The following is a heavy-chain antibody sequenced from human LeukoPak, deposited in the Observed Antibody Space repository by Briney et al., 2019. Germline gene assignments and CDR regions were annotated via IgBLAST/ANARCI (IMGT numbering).Heavy chain of an antibody. CDR1: GGSFSGYY. Sequence: PSETLSLTCAVYGGSFSGYYWSWIRQPPGKGLEWIGEINHSGSTNYNPSLKSRVTISVDTSKNQFSLKLSSVTAADTAVYYCARGRGRGVIPIDYWGQGTLVTVSS. CDR2: INHSGST. J-gene: IGHJ4*02. CDR3: ARGRGRGVIPIDY. D-gene: IGHD3-10*01. V-gene: IGHV4-34*01.